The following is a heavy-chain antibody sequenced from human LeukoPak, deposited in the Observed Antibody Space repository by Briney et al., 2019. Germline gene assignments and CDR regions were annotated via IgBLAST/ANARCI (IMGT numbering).Heavy chain of an antibody. CDR1: GFTVSSYG. Sequence: GGSLRLSWAASGFTVSSYGTSWVRQAPGKGLEWVSYISSSGSTIYYADSVKGRFTISRDNAKNSLYLQMNSQRAEDTAVYYCARDCGRGSCYCPYDAFDLWGQGTMVTVSS. J-gene: IGHJ3*01. CDR2: ISSSGSTI. D-gene: IGHD1-26*01. V-gene: IGHV3-48*03. CDR3: ARDCGRGSCYCPYDAFDL.